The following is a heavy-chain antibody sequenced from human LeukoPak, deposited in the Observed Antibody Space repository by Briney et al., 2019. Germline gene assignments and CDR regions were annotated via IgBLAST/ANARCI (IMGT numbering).Heavy chain of an antibody. D-gene: IGHD3-10*01. CDR2: IYYSGST. Sequence: SETLSLTCTASGGSISSYYWSWIRQPPGKGLEWIGYIYYSGSTNYNPSLKSRVTISVDTSKNQFSLKLSSVTAADTAVYYCARGLWFGELLSPYYYYYMDVWGKGTTVTVSS. V-gene: IGHV4-59*01. J-gene: IGHJ6*03. CDR1: GGSISSYY. CDR3: ARGLWFGELLSPYYYYYMDV.